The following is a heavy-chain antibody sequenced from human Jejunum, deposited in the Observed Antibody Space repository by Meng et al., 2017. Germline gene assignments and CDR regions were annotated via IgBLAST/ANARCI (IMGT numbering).Heavy chain of an antibody. J-gene: IGHJ4*02. V-gene: IGHV4-4*03. CDR1: GASISRTNW. CDR3: ARAYCTDVSCHDFFDS. Sequence: QLQREESGPGLVKPPGTLSLTCAVSGASISRTNWWSWVRQPQGKGLEWMGKIDPSESTHYNPSLKGRVTISAGRSKNQFSLRLTSVTAADTAIYYCARAYCTDVSCHDFFDSWGQGTLVTVSS. CDR2: IDPSEST. D-gene: IGHD2-8*01.